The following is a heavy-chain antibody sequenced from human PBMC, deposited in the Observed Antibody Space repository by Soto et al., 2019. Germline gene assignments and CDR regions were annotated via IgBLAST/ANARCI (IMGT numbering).Heavy chain of an antibody. J-gene: IGHJ4*02. CDR3: ARGGGGKRSEDDY. D-gene: IGHD2-15*01. Sequence: QVQLVQSGAEVKKPGSSVKVSCKASGGTFSSYAISWVRQAPGKGLEWMGGIIPIFGTATDAQKFQGRVTITPDKATSTAYMAMTSLRSEDTALDYCARGGGGKRSEDDYRGQGTLVTVSS. V-gene: IGHV1-69*06. CDR1: GGTFSSYA. CDR2: IIPIFGTA.